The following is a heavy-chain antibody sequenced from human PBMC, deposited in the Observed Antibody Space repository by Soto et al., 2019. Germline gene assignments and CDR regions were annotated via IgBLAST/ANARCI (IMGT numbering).Heavy chain of an antibody. D-gene: IGHD5-18*01. V-gene: IGHV2-5*02. J-gene: IGHJ4*02. CDR3: AHRRYAYGHNPFDY. CDR1: GFSLSTSGVG. CDR2: IYWDDDE. Sequence: SGPTLVNPTQTLTLTCTFSGFSLSTSGVGVVWIRQPPGKALEWLALIYWDDDERYSPSLKSRLTITKDISKNQVVLTMTNMDPVDTATYYCAHRRYAYGHNPFDYWGQGILVTVSS.